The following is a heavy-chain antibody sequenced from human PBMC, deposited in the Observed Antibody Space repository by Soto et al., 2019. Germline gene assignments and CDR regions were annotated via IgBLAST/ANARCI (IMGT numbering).Heavy chain of an antibody. CDR1: GGSISSYY. J-gene: IGHJ5*02. CDR2: IYYSGST. CDR3: ARVEYYDFWSGYYGPRWFGP. D-gene: IGHD3-3*01. V-gene: IGHV4-59*01. Sequence: TVSGGSISSYYWSWIRQPPGKGLEWIGYIYYSGSTNYNPSLKSRVTISVDTSKNQFSLKLSSVTAADTAVYYCARVEYYDFWSGYYGPRWFGPWGQGTLVTVSS.